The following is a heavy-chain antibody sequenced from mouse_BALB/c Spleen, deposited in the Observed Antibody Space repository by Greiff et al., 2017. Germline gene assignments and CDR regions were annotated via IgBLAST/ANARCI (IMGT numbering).Heavy chain of an antibody. J-gene: IGHJ2*01. D-gene: IGHD1-1*01. CDR3: ARDTSPYYGSSYGYFDY. V-gene: IGHV7-3*02. CDR1: GFTFTDYY. CDR2: IRNKANGYTT. Sequence: EVKVEESGGGLVQPGGSLRLSCATSGFTFTDYYMSWVRQPPGKALEWLGFIRNKANGYTTEYSASVKGRFTISRDNSQSILYLQMNTLRAEDSATYYCARDTSPYYGSSYGYFDYWGQGTTLTVSS.